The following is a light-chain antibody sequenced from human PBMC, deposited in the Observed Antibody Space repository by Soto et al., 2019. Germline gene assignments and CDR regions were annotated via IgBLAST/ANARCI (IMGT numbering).Light chain of an antibody. Sequence: QSALTQPPSASGSPGQSVAISCTGASSDIGAYKFVSWYQQHPGKAPKLIIYEVSIRPSGVPDRFSGSKSGNTASLTVSGLVAEDEAAYYCSLYAGSNNVVFGGGTKVTVL. CDR2: EVS. CDR3: SLYAGSNNVV. V-gene: IGLV2-8*01. J-gene: IGLJ2*01. CDR1: SSDIGAYKF.